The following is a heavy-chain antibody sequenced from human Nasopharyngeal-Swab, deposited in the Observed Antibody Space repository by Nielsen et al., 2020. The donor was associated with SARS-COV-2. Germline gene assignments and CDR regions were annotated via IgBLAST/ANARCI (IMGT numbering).Heavy chain of an antibody. D-gene: IGHD3-3*01. Sequence: SLKISCAASGFTFDDYGMHWVRQAPGKGLEWVSGISWDGLTIGYEDSVKGRFTISRDNAKNSLYLQMNSLRVEDMAFYYCAKATNARYDFWSGSFDYWGQGTLVTVSS. V-gene: IGHV3-9*03. J-gene: IGHJ4*02. CDR3: AKATNARYDFWSGSFDY. CDR2: ISWDGLTI. CDR1: GFTFDDYG.